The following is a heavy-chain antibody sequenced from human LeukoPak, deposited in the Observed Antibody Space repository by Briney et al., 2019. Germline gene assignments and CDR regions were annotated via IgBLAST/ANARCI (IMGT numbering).Heavy chain of an antibody. V-gene: IGHV3-48*03. CDR3: ARDGRSCSGGSCYPH. Sequence: GGSLRLSCAASGFTFSSYEMHWVRQAPGKGLEWVSYISSSGGTIYYADSVKGRFTISRDNAKNSLYLQMNSLGAEDTAIYFCARDGRSCSGGSCYPHWGQGTLVTVSS. CDR1: GFTFSSYE. D-gene: IGHD2-15*01. CDR2: ISSSGGTI. J-gene: IGHJ4*02.